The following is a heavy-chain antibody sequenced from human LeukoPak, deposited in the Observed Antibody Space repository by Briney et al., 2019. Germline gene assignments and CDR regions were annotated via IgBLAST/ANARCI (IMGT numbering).Heavy chain of an antibody. J-gene: IGHJ4*02. CDR2: INPNSGGT. D-gene: IGHD3-22*01. V-gene: IGHV1-2*02. CDR1: GYTFTGYY. Sequence: ASVKVSCTASGYTFTGYYMHWVRQAPGQGLEWMGWINPNSGGTNYAQKFQGRVTMTRDTSISTAYMELSRLRSDDTAVYYCARDLGDYYDSSGYYLNYWGQGTLVTVSS. CDR3: ARDLGDYYDSSGYYLNY.